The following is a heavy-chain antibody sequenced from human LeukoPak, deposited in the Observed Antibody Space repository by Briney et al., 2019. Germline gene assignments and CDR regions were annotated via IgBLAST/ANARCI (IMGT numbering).Heavy chain of an antibody. Sequence: GGSLRLSCTASGFTFSSYAMSWVRQAPGKGLEWVSAISGSGGSTYYADSVKGRFTISRDNSKNTLYLQMNSLRAEDTAVYYCASEKRDFWSGPYDYWGQGTLVTVSS. D-gene: IGHD3-3*01. CDR2: ISGSGGST. CDR3: ASEKRDFWSGPYDY. V-gene: IGHV3-23*01. J-gene: IGHJ4*02. CDR1: GFTFSSYA.